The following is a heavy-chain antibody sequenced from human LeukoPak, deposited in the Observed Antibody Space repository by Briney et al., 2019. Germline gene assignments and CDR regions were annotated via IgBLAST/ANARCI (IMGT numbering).Heavy chain of an antibody. D-gene: IGHD2-8*01. V-gene: IGHV3-15*07. CDR3: TKDPPFNGGVYSAY. J-gene: IGHJ4*02. CDR1: GVTFSNAW. Sequence: GGSLRLSCVVSGVTFSNAWMNWVRQTPGKGLEWVGRIKSKVNGGTTDYAAAVKGRFTISRDDSNNTLYLQMSSLKTEDTAVYYCTKDPPFNGGVYSAYWGQGTLVTVSS. CDR2: IKSKVNGGTT.